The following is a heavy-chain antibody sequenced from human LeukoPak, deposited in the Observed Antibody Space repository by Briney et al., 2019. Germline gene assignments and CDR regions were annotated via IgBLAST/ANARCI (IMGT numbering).Heavy chain of an antibody. CDR1: GGSFSGYY. J-gene: IGHJ6*02. Sequence: SETLSLTCAVYGGSFSGYYWSWIRQPPGKGLEWIGEINHSGSTNYNPSLKSRVTISVDTSKNQFSLKLSSVTAADTAVYYCARASKYGSGSYYSYYYYGMDVWGQGTTVTVSS. V-gene: IGHV4-34*01. CDR2: INHSGST. CDR3: ARASKYGSGSYYSYYYYGMDV. D-gene: IGHD3-10*01.